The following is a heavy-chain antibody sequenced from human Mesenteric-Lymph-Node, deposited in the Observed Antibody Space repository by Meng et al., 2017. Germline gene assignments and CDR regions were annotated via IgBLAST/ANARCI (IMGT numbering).Heavy chain of an antibody. V-gene: IGHV3-23*01. J-gene: IGHJ4*02. CDR3: VPLIVVVIHPTLGY. Sequence: ESLKISCAASGFTFSSYAMSWVRQAPGKGLEWVSAISGSGGSTYYADSVKGRFTISRDNSKNTLYLQMNSLRAEDTAVYYCVPLIVVVIHPTLGYWGQGTLVTVSS. CDR2: ISGSGGST. CDR1: GFTFSSYA. D-gene: IGHD3-22*01.